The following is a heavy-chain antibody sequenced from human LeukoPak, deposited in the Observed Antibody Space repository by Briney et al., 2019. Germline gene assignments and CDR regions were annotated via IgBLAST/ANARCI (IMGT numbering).Heavy chain of an antibody. CDR2: INHSGRT. J-gene: IGHJ5*02. CDR1: GGSFSAYY. V-gene: IGHV4-34*01. CDR3: ARSPLTGNYGDWFDP. D-gene: IGHD3-9*01. Sequence: SETLSLTCGVSGGSFSAYYWSWIRQPPGKGLELIGEINHSGRTNYNPSLKSRVTISVDTSKNQFSLNLSSVTAADTAVYYCARSPLTGNYGDWFDPWGQGTLVIVSS.